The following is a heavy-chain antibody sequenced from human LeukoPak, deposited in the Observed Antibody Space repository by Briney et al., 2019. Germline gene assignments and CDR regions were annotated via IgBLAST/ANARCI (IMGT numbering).Heavy chain of an antibody. D-gene: IGHD6-13*01. CDR3: ARHGTAAGT. J-gene: IGHJ4*02. CDR1: GGSISSHY. V-gene: IGHV4-59*08. Sequence: SETLSLTCTVSGGSISSHYWSWIRQPPGKGLEWIGYIYYSGSTYYNPSLKSRVTISADTSKNQFSLKLSSVTAADTAVYYCARHGTAAGTWGQGTLVTVSS. CDR2: IYYSGST.